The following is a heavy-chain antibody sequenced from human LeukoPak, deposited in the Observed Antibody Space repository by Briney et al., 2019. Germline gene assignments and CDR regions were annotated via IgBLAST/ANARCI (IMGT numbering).Heavy chain of an antibody. CDR3: AREDYDFWSGYYGFDY. CDR2: IKQDGSEK. CDR1: GFTFSSYW. D-gene: IGHD3-3*01. Sequence: PGGSLRLSCAASGFTFSSYWMSWVRQAPGKGLEWAANIKQDGSEKYYVDSVKGRFTISRDNAKNSLYLQMNSLRAEDTAVYYCAREDYDFWSGYYGFDYWGQGTLVTVSS. J-gene: IGHJ4*02. V-gene: IGHV3-7*01.